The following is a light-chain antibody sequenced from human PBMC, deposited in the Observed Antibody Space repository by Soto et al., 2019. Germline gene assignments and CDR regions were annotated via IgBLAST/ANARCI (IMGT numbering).Light chain of an antibody. J-gene: IGKJ1*01. CDR2: KAS. CDR3: QQYHIYSGT. V-gene: IGKV1-5*03. Sequence: DIQMTQSPSTLSSSVSDRVTITCVASENIGAWLAWYQQKPGKAPKLLIYKASTVASGVPSRFSGSGSGTEFTLTINSLQPDDFAPYYCQQYHIYSGTFGQGTKVDIK. CDR1: ENIGAW.